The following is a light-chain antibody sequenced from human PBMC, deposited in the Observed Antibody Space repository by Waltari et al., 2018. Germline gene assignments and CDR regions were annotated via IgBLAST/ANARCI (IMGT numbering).Light chain of an antibody. V-gene: IGKV4-1*01. Sequence: DVVMTQSPDSLAVSLGARAPIHCKSTQSVSYSPDNKNYLAWFQQKPGQPPKLLIYWASTRESGVPDRFTGSGSGTDFTLTINSLQAEDVAVYYCQQYYIAPWTFGQGSKVEIK. J-gene: IGKJ1*01. CDR3: QQYYIAPWT. CDR2: WAS. CDR1: QSVSYSPDNKNY.